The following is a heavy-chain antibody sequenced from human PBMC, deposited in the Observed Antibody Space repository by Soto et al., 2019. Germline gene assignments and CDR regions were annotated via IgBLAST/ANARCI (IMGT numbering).Heavy chain of an antibody. CDR3: AKDGLLWFGAQSPNWFDP. D-gene: IGHD3-10*01. J-gene: IGHJ5*02. Sequence: GGSLRLSCAASGFTFSSYGMHWVRQAPGKGLEWVAVIPYDGSNKYYADPVKGRFTISRDNSKNTLYLQMNSLRAEDTAVYHCAKDGLLWFGAQSPNWFDPWGQGTLVTVSS. V-gene: IGHV3-30*18. CDR2: IPYDGSNK. CDR1: GFTFSSYG.